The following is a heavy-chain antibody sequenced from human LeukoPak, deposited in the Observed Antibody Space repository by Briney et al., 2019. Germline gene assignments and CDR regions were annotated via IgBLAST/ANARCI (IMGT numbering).Heavy chain of an antibody. CDR2: INPKSGGT. CDR3: ARDHCSANSCYEDYYNGLDV. CDR1: GYTFTAYY. Sequence: GASVKLSFTGSGYTFTAYYLKWLRLRPGQGLEWMGWINPKSGGTEYAQRFQGRVTMTRDTSISTASMELSRLRSDDTAVYYCARDHCSANSCYEDYYNGLDVWGQGTTVTVSS. V-gene: IGHV1-2*02. J-gene: IGHJ6*02. D-gene: IGHD2-2*01.